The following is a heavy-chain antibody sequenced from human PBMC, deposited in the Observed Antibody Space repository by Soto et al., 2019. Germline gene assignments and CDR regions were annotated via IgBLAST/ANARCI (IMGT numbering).Heavy chain of an antibody. J-gene: IGHJ6*02. CDR2: IIPIFGTA. Sequence: QVQLVQSGAEVTKPGSSVKVSCKASGGTFSSYAISWVRQAPGQGLEWMGGIIPIFGTANYAQKFQGRVTITADESTSTADMELSSLRSEDTAVYYCAVDIVPQGYYYGMDVWGQGTTVTVSS. V-gene: IGHV1-69*12. CDR3: AVDIVPQGYYYGMDV. CDR1: GGTFSSYA. D-gene: IGHD2-8*01.